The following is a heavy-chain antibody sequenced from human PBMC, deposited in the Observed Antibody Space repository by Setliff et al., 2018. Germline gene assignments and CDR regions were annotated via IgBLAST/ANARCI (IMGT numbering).Heavy chain of an antibody. CDR3: ARGGVDTAMVYYFDY. CDR2: IYYSGST. D-gene: IGHD5-18*01. V-gene: IGHV4-59*11. Sequence: TSETLSLTCTVSGGSIGSHYWSWIRQPPGKGLEWIGSIYYSGSTNYNPSLKSRVTISVDTSKNQFSLKLSSVTAADTAVYYCARGGVDTAMVYYFDYWGQGTLVTVSS. J-gene: IGHJ4*02. CDR1: GGSIGSHY.